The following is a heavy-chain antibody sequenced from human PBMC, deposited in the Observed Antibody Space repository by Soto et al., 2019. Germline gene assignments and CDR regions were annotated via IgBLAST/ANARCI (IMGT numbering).Heavy chain of an antibody. Sequence: PGGSLRLSCAASGFNFGNNWMHWVRQAPGKGLEWVSRMNSDERTTNYADSVKGRFTVSRDNAKNTLYLQMNSLRAEDTAVYYCATAEVDYWGPGTLVTVS. CDR1: GFNFGNNW. V-gene: IGHV3-74*01. J-gene: IGHJ4*02. CDR2: MNSDERTT. CDR3: ATAEVDY.